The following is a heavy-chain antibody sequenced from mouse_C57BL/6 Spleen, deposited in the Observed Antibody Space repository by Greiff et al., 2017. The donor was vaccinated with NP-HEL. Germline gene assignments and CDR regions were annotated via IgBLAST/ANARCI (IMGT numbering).Heavy chain of an antibody. CDR3: AKNHGYDGEGYAMDY. CDR2: IWRGGST. Sequence: QVQLQQSGPGLVQPSQSLSITCTVSGFSLTSYGVHWARQSPGKGLEWLGVIWRGGSTDYNAAFMSRLSITKDNSKSQVFFKMNSLQADDTAIYYCAKNHGYDGEGYAMDYWGQGTSVTVSS. D-gene: IGHD2-2*01. CDR1: GFSLTSYG. J-gene: IGHJ4*01. V-gene: IGHV2-5*01.